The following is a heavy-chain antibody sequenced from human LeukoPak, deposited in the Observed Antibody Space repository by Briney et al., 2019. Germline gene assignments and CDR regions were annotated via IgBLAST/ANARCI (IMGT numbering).Heavy chain of an antibody. D-gene: IGHD6-13*01. CDR3: ARGAVIAAAGTDWFDP. V-gene: IGHV4-34*01. CDR1: GGSFSGYY. Sequence: SDTLSLTCAVYGGSFSGYYWSWIRQPPGKGLEWIGEINHSGSTNYNPSLKNRVTISVDTSKNQFSLKLSCVTAADTAVYYCARGAVIAAAGTDWFDPWGQGTLVTVSS. J-gene: IGHJ5*02. CDR2: INHSGST.